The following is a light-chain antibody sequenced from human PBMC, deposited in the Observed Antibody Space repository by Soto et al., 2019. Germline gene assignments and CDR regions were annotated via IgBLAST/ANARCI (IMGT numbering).Light chain of an antibody. CDR1: SSDVGGYNY. J-gene: IGLJ1*01. Sequence: HSALTQPASVSGSPGQSITISCTGTSSDVGGYNYVSWYQQHPGKAPKLMIYDVSNRPSGVSNRFSGSKSGNTASLTISGLHAEDEADYYCSSYTSSSTVFGTGTKLTVL. V-gene: IGLV2-14*01. CDR3: SSYTSSSTV. CDR2: DVS.